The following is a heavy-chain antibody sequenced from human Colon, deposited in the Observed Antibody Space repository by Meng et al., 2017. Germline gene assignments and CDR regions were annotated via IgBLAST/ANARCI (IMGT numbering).Heavy chain of an antibody. V-gene: IGHV4-61*08. CDR2: ANT. J-gene: IGHJ4*02. CDR3: ARDHMGSLDY. Sequence: QVPLQASGPRLVRPSETLSLLCSVSGGSVSSAGYRWSWIRQPPGKGLEWIEYANTNYNPSLKSRVTISVDTSKNQFSLRLTSVTAADTAVYYCARDHMGSLDYWGQGILVTVSS. D-gene: IGHD1-26*01. CDR1: GGSVSSAGYR.